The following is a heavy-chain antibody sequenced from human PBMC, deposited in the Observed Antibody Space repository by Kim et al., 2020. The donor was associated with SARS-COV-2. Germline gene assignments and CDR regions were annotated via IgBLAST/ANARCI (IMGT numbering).Heavy chain of an antibody. V-gene: IGHV3-53*01. CDR3: ARESGVAAAGILGDAFDI. CDR2: IYSGGST. D-gene: IGHD6-13*01. CDR1: GFTVSSNY. J-gene: IGHJ3*02. Sequence: GGSLRLSCAASGFTVSSNYMSWVRQAPGKGLEWVSVIYSGGSTYYADSVKGRFTISRDNSKNTLYLQMKSLRAEDTAVYYCARESGVAAAGILGDAFDIWGQGTMVTVSS.